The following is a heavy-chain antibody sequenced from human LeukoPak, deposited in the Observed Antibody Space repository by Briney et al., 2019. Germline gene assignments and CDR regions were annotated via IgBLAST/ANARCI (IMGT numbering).Heavy chain of an antibody. CDR3: ARAQATMVRGVISHAFDI. Sequence: SETLSLTCSVSGGSITSSSYYWAWIRQPPEKGLEWIGSIYYTGGTSYSPSLKSRVTMSVDTSKNQFSLKMSSVTAADTAVYYCARAQATMVRGVISHAFDIWGQGTMVTVSS. CDR2: IYYTGGT. D-gene: IGHD3-10*01. J-gene: IGHJ3*02. CDR1: GGSITSSSYY. V-gene: IGHV4-39*07.